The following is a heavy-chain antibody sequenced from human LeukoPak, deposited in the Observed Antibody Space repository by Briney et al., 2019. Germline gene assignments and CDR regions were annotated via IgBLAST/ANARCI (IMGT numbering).Heavy chain of an antibody. J-gene: IGHJ4*02. Sequence: PGGSLRLSCAASGFTVSSNYMIWVRQAPGKGLEWVSVIYSGGSTYYADSVKGRFTISRDNSKNTLFLQMNSLRAEDTAVYYCARVVVEAITRYFDYWGQGTLVTVSS. CDR2: IYSGGST. D-gene: IGHD1-26*01. V-gene: IGHV3-53*01. CDR3: ARVVVEAITRYFDY. CDR1: GFTVSSNY.